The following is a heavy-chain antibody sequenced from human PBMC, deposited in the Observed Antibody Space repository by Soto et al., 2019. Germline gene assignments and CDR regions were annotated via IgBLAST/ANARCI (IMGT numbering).Heavy chain of an antibody. Sequence: PAGSLRLSCAASGLTFSGYSLSWVRQAPGKGLEWVSYISSSSSTIYYADPVKGGFTISRANTKNSLYLQRNSLRDEDTAVYYCARGADYVWGSYRYSDYYYYGMDVWGQGTTVTVS. CDR3: ARGADYVWGSYRYSDYYYYGMDV. J-gene: IGHJ6*02. CDR1: GLTFSGYS. CDR2: ISSSSSTI. V-gene: IGHV3-48*02. D-gene: IGHD3-16*02.